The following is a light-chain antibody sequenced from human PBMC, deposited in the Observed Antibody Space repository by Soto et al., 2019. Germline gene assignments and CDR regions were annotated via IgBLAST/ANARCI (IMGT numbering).Light chain of an antibody. V-gene: IGKV3-11*01. J-gene: IGKJ5*01. CDR3: QHYVTSRTT. CDR2: DAS. CDR1: QSVSIY. Sequence: EIVFTQSPSTLSLSPGERATLSCRASQSVSIYLAWYQQKPGQAPRLLIYDASNRATGIPAKFSGSGSGTDFTLTISSLEPEDSAVYYCQHYVTSRTTFGQGTRLEIK.